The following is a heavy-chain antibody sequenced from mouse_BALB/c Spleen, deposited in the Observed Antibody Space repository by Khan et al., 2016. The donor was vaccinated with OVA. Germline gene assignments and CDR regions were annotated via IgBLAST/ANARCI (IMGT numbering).Heavy chain of an antibody. Sequence: VQLQEPGTLLARPGAPVKMSCKASGYTLSSYWKHWVKQLPGLGLEWIGTSYPGTSDTNYNQKFKGKAQLTAVTSTSTAYMELNSLTNEDSAVYYGTRNGFGNYEIWDYWGQGTTLTVSS. CDR1: GYTLSSYW. CDR2: SYPGTSDT. D-gene: IGHD2-1*01. J-gene: IGHJ2*01. CDR3: TRNGFGNYEIWDY. V-gene: IGHV1-5*01.